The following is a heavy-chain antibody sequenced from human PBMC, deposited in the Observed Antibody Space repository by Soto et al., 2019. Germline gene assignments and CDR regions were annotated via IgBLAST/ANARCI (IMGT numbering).Heavy chain of an antibody. CDR2: IYYSGST. CDR1: GGSISSGGYY. Sequence: SETLSLTCTVSGGSISSGGYYWSWIRQHPGKGLEWIGYIYYSGSTYYNPSLKSRVTISVDTSKNQFSLKLSSVTAADTAVYYCARVGISSIFGVVTPGYYYYYMDVWGKGTTVTVSS. V-gene: IGHV4-31*03. D-gene: IGHD3-3*02. CDR3: ARVGISSIFGVVTPGYYYYYMDV. J-gene: IGHJ6*03.